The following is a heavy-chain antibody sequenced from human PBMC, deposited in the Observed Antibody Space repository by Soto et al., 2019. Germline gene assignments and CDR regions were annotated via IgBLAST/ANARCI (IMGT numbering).Heavy chain of an antibody. CDR2: ISYDGSNK. D-gene: IGHD3-9*01. Sequence: GGSLRLSCAASGFTFSSYAMHWVRQAPGKGLEWVAVISYDGSNKYYADSVKGRFTISRDNSKNTLYLQMNSLRAEDTAVYYCARDGGSVRYFDWLPNYGMDVWGQGTTVTVSS. V-gene: IGHV3-30-3*01. CDR3: ARDGGSVRYFDWLPNYGMDV. J-gene: IGHJ6*02. CDR1: GFTFSSYA.